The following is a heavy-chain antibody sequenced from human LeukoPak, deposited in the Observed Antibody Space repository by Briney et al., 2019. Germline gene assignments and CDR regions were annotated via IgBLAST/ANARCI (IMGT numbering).Heavy chain of an antibody. J-gene: IGHJ4*02. V-gene: IGHV3-20*04. D-gene: IGHD6-19*01. CDR1: GFTFDDYG. CDR3: ARDSPGYSSGWYEDY. CDR2: INWNGGST. Sequence: PGGSLRLSCAASGFTFDDYGMSWVRQAPGKGLEWVSGINWNGGSTGYADSVKGRFTISRDNAKNSLYLQMNSLRAEDTALYYCARDSPGYSSGWYEDYWGQGTLVTVSS.